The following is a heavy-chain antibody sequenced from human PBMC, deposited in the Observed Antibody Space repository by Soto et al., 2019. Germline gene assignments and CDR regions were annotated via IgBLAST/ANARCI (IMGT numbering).Heavy chain of an antibody. CDR2: ISYDGSNK. Sequence: QVQLVESGGGVVQPGRSLRLSCAASGFTFSSYGMHWVRQAPGKGLEWVAVISYDGSNKYYADSVKGRFTISRDNSKNTLYLQMNSLRAEDTAVYYCAKSARGLIAVAGVDYWGQGTLVTVSS. D-gene: IGHD6-19*01. J-gene: IGHJ4*02. CDR1: GFTFSSYG. CDR3: AKSARGLIAVAGVDY. V-gene: IGHV3-30*18.